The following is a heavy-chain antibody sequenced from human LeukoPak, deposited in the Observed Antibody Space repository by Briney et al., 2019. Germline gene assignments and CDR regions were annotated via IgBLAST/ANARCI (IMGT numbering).Heavy chain of an antibody. CDR2: IIPILGIA. D-gene: IGHD3-10*01. Sequence: ASAKVSCRASGGTFSSYAISWVRQAPGQGLEWMGRIIPILGIANYAQKFQGRVTITADKSTSTAYMELSSLRSEDTAVYYCARDPWVRGVIRSRYYYYGMDVWGQGTRVTVSS. CDR1: GGTFSSYA. V-gene: IGHV1-69*04. J-gene: IGHJ6*02. CDR3: ARDPWVRGVIRSRYYYYGMDV.